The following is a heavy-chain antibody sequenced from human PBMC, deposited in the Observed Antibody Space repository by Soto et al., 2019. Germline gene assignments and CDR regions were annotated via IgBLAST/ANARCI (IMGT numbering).Heavy chain of an antibody. D-gene: IGHD2-8*01. Sequence: QVQLQQWGAGLLKPSETLSLTCAVYGGSFSGYYWSWIRQTPGKGLEWIGEINHSGNTNYNPSLKSRVTISVDTSKNQFSLKLSSGTAAGTAVYYFARGGYCTNGVCYTYCDPWGQGTLVTVSS. CDR3: ARGGYCTNGVCYTYCDP. V-gene: IGHV4-34*01. CDR1: GGSFSGYY. CDR2: INHSGNT. J-gene: IGHJ5*02.